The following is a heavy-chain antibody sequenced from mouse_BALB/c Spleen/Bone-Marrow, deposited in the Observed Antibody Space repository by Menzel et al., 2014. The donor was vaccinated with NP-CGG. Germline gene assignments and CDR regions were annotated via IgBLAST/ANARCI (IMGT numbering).Heavy chain of an antibody. CDR3: ARGGMTPFDF. J-gene: IGHJ2*01. Sequence: EVKVEESGGGLVKPGGSLKLPCEASGITVSSYAMSWVRQTPEKRLEWVASIGSGGRKHYPDSVEGRLTISRDNARNILYLQVSSPRSEDTAMYYCARGGMTPFDFWGQGITLTVSS. CDR2: IGSGGRK. CDR1: GITVSSYA. V-gene: IGHV5-6-5*01. D-gene: IGHD2-13*01.